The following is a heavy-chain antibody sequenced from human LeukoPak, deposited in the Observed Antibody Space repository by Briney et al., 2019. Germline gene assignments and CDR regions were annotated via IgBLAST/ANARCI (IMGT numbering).Heavy chain of an antibody. CDR1: EFTFDNYA. CDR2: ISGSGYYS. V-gene: IGHV3-23*01. J-gene: IGHJ4*02. Sequence: PGGSLRLSCAASEFTFDNYAMSWVRQAPGKGLEWVSVISGSGYYSYYADSVKGRFTVSRDNSKNTLYLQMNSLRAEDTAVYYCATWWEVGATEFDYWGQGTLVTVSS. D-gene: IGHD1-26*01. CDR3: ATWWEVGATEFDY.